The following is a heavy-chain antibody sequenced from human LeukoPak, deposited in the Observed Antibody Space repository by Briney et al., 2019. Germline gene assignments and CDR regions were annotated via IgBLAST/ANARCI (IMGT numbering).Heavy chain of an antibody. CDR1: GFTFSSYG. CDR2: ISPSHGST. D-gene: IGHD6-19*01. Sequence: EGSLRLSCAASGFTFSSYGISWVRQAPGKGLEWVSAISPSHGSTYYADSVKGRFTISRDNSKNTLYLQMNSLRAEDTAVYYCARRSGIAVAGAFDYWGQGTLVTVSS. V-gene: IGHV3-23*01. J-gene: IGHJ4*02. CDR3: ARRSGIAVAGAFDY.